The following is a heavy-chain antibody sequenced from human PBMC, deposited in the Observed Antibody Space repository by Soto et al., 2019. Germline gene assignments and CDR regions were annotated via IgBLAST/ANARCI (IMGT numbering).Heavy chain of an antibody. V-gene: IGHV1-2*02. CDR3: ARIIGKVVDY. J-gene: IGHJ4*02. Sequence: ASVKVSCKASGYTFTVYYMHWVRQAPGQGLEWMGWINPNSGGTNYAQKFQGRVTMTRDTSISTAYMELSSLRSEVTAVYYCARIIGKVVDYWGQGTLVTVSS. CDR2: INPNSGGT. D-gene: IGHD1-26*01. CDR1: GYTFTVYY.